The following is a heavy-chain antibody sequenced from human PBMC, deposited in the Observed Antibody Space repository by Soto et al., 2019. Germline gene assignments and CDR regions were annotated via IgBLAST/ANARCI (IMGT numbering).Heavy chain of an antibody. D-gene: IGHD2-15*01. V-gene: IGHV4-4*02. CDR2: IYHNDIT. CDR1: GGSISSDNW. J-gene: IGHJ3*02. CDR3: AYNPGGGGTCHSAFDI. Sequence: QVQLQESGPGLVKPSGTLSLTCAVSGGSISSDNWWSWVRQPPGKGLEWIGEIYHNDITHFNPSLTTRVALSVAKSQHQISLNLNSVTAADTAVYYCAYNPGGGGTCHSAFDIWGQGTMVTVSS.